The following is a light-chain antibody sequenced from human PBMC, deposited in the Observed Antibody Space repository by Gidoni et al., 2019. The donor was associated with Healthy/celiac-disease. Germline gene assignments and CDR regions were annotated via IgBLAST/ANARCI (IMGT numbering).Light chain of an antibody. CDR2: GAS. CDR1: QSVISN. V-gene: IGKV3-15*01. CDR3: QQYNNWLT. J-gene: IGKJ4*01. Sequence: EIVMTQSPATLSVSPGERATLSCRASQSVISNFAWYQQKPGQAPSLLIYGASTRATGSTARFRGSGSGTELNLTISSLQSEDFAVNYCQQYNNWLTCGGGTKVEIK.